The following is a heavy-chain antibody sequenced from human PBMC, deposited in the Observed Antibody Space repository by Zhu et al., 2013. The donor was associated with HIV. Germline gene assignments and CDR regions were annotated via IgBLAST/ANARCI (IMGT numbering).Heavy chain of an antibody. Sequence: GAEVKKPGASVKISCKTSGYTFFAYFMHWVRQAPGQGLEWMGIINPSGGSTNYAQKFQGRVSMTRDTSTSTVYMEVRSLRSEDTAIYYCARGVGHDTPHDYWGQGSLVTVSS. CDR3: ARGVGHDTPHDY. CDR1: GYTFFAYF. CDR2: INPSGGST. D-gene: IGHD3-9*01. J-gene: IGHJ4*02. V-gene: IGHV1-46*01.